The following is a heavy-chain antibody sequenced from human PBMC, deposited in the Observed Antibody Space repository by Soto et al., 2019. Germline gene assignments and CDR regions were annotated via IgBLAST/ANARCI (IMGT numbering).Heavy chain of an antibody. Sequence: QVQLVQSGAEVKKPGASVKVSCKASGYTFTSYGISWVRQAPGQGLEWMGWISAYNGNTNYAQKLQGRVTMTTDTSTSTAYMELRSLRSDDTAVHYCARDPRQDSSGWYDSLGFDYWGQGTLVTVSS. CDR1: GYTFTSYG. D-gene: IGHD6-19*01. J-gene: IGHJ4*02. V-gene: IGHV1-18*01. CDR3: ARDPRQDSSGWYDSLGFDY. CDR2: ISAYNGNT.